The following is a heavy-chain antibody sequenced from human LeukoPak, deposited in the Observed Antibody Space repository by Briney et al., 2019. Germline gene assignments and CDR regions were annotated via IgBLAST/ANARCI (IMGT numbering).Heavy chain of an antibody. J-gene: IGHJ4*02. V-gene: IGHV3-7*01. CDR2: IKHDGSEK. D-gene: IGHD3-3*01. CDR1: GFIFTNYF. CDR3: ATDKGWRTSGYYLYYFEY. Sequence: GGSLRLSCAASGFIFTNYFMSWVRQAPGKGLEWVASIKHDGSEKYYVDSVRGRFTISRDNTMNSLYLQMSSLRAEDTAVYYCATDKGWRTSGYYLYYFEYWGQGTLVTFSS.